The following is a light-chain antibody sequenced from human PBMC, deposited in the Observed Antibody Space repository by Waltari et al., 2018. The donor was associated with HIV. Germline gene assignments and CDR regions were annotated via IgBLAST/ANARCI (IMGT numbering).Light chain of an antibody. CDR1: SSNIGSND. J-gene: IGLJ2*01. CDR3: ATWDDSLNGPL. V-gene: IGLV1-44*01. Sequence: QSALTQPPSASGTPGQRVTISCPGISSNIGSNDVSWYQQFPGTAPKVLMSANNQRPSGVPDRFSASKSGTSASLAISGLHSEDEADYYCATWDDSLNGPLFGGGTKLTVL. CDR2: ANN.